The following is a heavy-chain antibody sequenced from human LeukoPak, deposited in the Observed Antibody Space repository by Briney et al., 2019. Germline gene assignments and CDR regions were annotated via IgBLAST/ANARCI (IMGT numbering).Heavy chain of an antibody. Sequence: GESLKISCKGSGYSFTSYWIGWVRQMPGKGLEWMGIIYPGDSDTRYSPSFQGQVTISADKSISTAYLQWSSLKASDAAMYYCARLDTRKWGHYYDSSASSEPAPYFDLWGRGTLVTVSS. CDR1: GYSFTSYW. J-gene: IGHJ2*01. D-gene: IGHD3-22*01. CDR2: IYPGDSDT. CDR3: ARLDTRKWGHYYDSSASSEPAPYFDL. V-gene: IGHV5-51*01.